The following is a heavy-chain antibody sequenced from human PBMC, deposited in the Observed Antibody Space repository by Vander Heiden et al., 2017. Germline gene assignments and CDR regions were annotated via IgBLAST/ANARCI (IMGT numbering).Heavy chain of an antibody. V-gene: IGHV3-23*01. CDR3: ATRSAVDY. Sequence: EVQLLESGGGLVQPGGSLRLSCAASGFSFSSYAMTWVRQAPGKGLEWVSAISGRGGSTDYADSVKGRFTISRDNSKNTLYMKMNSLRAEDTAVDYCATRSAVDYWGHVTLVTVSS. CDR2: ISGRGGST. J-gene: IGHJ4*01. CDR1: GFSFSSYA.